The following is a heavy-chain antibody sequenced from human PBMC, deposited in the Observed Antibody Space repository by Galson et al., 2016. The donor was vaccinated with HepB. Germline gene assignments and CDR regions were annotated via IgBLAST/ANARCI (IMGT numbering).Heavy chain of an antibody. D-gene: IGHD5-18*01. V-gene: IGHV3-21*01. J-gene: IGHJ4*02. Sequence: SLRLSCAASGFTFSSYSMNWVRQAPGKGLEWVSSISSSSSYIYSADSVKGRFTIPRDNAKNSLYLQMNSLRAEDTAVYYCASGYSYGYFYYWGQGTLVTVSS. CDR3: ASGYSYGYFYY. CDR2: ISSSSSYI. CDR1: GFTFSSYS.